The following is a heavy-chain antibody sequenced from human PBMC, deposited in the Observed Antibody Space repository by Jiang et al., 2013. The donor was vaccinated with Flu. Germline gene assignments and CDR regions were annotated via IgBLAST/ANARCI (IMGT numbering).Heavy chain of an antibody. D-gene: IGHD3-10*01. J-gene: IGHJ4*02. CDR3: ARGGMVRGVIIY. CDR2: IYYSGST. V-gene: IGHV4-30-4*01. Sequence: GSGLVKPSQTLSLTCTVSGGSISSGDYYWSWIRQPPGKGLEWIGYIYYSGSTYYNPSLKSRVTISVDTSKNQFSLKLSSVTAADTAVYYCARGGMVRGVIIYWGQGTLVTVSS. CDR1: GGSISSGDYY.